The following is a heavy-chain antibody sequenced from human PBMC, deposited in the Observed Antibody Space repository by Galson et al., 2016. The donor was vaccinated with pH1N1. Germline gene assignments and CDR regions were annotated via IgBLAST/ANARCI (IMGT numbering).Heavy chain of an antibody. Sequence: CAISGDSVSSNSAAWNWIRQSPSRGLEWLGRTYYRSKWYNDYAVSVKSRITINPDTSKNQFSLQLNSVTPEDTAVYYCARGGFYYDSSGPSYGMDLWGQGTTVTVSS. J-gene: IGHJ6*01. CDR1: GDSVSSNSAA. CDR2: TYYRSKWYN. V-gene: IGHV6-1*01. D-gene: IGHD3-22*01. CDR3: ARGGFYYDSSGPSYGMDL.